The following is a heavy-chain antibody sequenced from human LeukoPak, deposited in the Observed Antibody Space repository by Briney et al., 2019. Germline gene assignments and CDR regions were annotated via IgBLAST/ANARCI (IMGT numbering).Heavy chain of an antibody. D-gene: IGHD3-22*01. Sequence: SVKVSCKASGYTFTAYYIHWVRQAPGQGLEWMGGIIPIFGTANYAQKFQGRVTITADESTSTAYMELSSLRSEDTAVYYCAGSPYYDSSGYYHPNYYYYYMDVWGKGTTVTVSS. J-gene: IGHJ6*03. V-gene: IGHV1-69*13. CDR3: AGSPYYDSSGYYHPNYYYYYMDV. CDR1: GYTFTAYY. CDR2: IIPIFGTA.